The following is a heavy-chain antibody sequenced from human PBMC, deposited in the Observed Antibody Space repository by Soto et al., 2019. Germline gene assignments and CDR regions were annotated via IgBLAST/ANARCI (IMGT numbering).Heavy chain of an antibody. CDR2: IKDDGSEK. CDR3: ARDFGGP. CDR1: GFTFSSYW. J-gene: IGHJ5*02. V-gene: IGHV3-7*05. D-gene: IGHD1-26*01. Sequence: EVQLVESGGGLVQPGGSLRLSCTASGFTFSSYWMNWVRQAPGKGLEWVGNIKDDGSEKFYVESVKGRFTISRDNAKNSLYLDMNSLRVEDTSIYFCARDFGGPWGQGTLVTVSS.